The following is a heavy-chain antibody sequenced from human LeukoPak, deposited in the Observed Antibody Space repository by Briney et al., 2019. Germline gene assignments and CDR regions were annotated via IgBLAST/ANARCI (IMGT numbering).Heavy chain of an antibody. Sequence: GGSLRLSCAASGFTFRSFWTSWVRQAPGKGLEWVASIKQGGSEKYYVDSVKGRFTISRDNAKNSLYLQMNSLRAEDTAVYYCARDQGSGLFDPWGQGTLVTVSS. D-gene: IGHD3-22*01. V-gene: IGHV3-7*04. CDR1: GFTFRSFW. CDR3: ARDQGSGLFDP. CDR2: IKQGGSEK. J-gene: IGHJ5*02.